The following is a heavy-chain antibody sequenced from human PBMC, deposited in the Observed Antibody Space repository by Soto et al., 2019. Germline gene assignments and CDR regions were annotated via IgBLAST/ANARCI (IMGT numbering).Heavy chain of an antibody. Sequence: SETLSLTCAVYGGSFSGYDWSWIRQPPGKGLEWIGEINHSGSTNYNPSLKSRVTISVDTSKHQFSLKLSSVTAADTAVYYCARGNSGSYYSYIMDVWGQGTTVTVSS. CDR1: GGSFSGYD. CDR2: INHSGST. D-gene: IGHD1-26*01. V-gene: IGHV4-34*01. CDR3: ARGNSGSYYSYIMDV. J-gene: IGHJ6*02.